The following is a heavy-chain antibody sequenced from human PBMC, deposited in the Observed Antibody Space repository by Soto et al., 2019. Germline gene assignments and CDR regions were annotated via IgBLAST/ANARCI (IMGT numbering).Heavy chain of an antibody. CDR1: GYTFTGYY. CDR2: INPNSGGT. J-gene: IGHJ4*02. V-gene: IGHV1-2*04. D-gene: IGHD3-9*01. CDR3: ARGDYDILTGYYDYFGY. Sequence: ASVKVSCKASGYTFTGYYMHWVRQAPGQGLEWMGWINPNSGGTNYAQKFQGWVTMTRDTSISTAYMELSRLRSDDTAVYYCARGDYDILTGYYDYFGYWGQGTLVTVSS.